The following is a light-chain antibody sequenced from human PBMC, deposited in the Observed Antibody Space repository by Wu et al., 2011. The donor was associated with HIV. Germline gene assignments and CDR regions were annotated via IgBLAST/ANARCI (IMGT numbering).Light chain of an antibody. Sequence: EMVLTQSPGTLSLSPGERATLSCRVSESIGSSSLAWYQQKPGQAPRLLIYGASSRATGIPDRLSGSGSGADFTLTISRLEPEDSAVYYCQQYATXPHTFGQGTKLEIK. V-gene: IGKV3-20*01. CDR3: QQYATXPHT. CDR1: ESIGSSS. CDR2: GAS. J-gene: IGKJ2*01.